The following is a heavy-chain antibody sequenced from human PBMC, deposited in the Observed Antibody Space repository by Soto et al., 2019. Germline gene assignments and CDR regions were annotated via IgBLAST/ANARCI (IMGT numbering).Heavy chain of an antibody. D-gene: IGHD2-2*02. J-gene: IGHJ6*02. Sequence: GESLKISCKGSGYSFTSYWISWVRQMPGRGLEWMGRIDPSDSYTNYSPSFQGHVTISADKSISTAYLQWSSLKASDTAMYYCARAFVVVPAAIDYYYGMDVWGQGTTVTVSS. CDR3: ARAFVVVPAAIDYYYGMDV. CDR2: IDPSDSYT. V-gene: IGHV5-10-1*01. CDR1: GYSFTSYW.